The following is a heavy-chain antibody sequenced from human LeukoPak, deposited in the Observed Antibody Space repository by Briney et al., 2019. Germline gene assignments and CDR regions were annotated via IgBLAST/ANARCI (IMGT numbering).Heavy chain of an antibody. CDR3: ARGGFDSSGYYYEH. J-gene: IGHJ4*02. CDR2: INWNGGST. D-gene: IGHD3-16*01. V-gene: IGHV3-20*04. Sequence: GGSLRLSCAASGFTFDDYGMSWVRKAPGKGLEWVSGINWNGGSTGYADSVKGRFTISRDNAKNSLYLQMNSLRAEDTALYYCARGGFDSSGYYYEHWGQGTLVTVSS. CDR1: GFTFDDYG.